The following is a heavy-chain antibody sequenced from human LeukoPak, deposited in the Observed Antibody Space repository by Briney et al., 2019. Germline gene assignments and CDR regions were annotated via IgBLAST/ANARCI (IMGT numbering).Heavy chain of an antibody. J-gene: IGHJ4*02. CDR2: ISYDGSNK. D-gene: IGHD3-22*01. CDR3: ARINYYDSSGSYYFDY. CDR1: GFTFSSNA. Sequence: GGSLRLSCAASGFTFSSNAMHWVRQAPGKGLEWVAIISYDGSNKYYADSVKGRFTISRDKSKNTLYLQMNSLRAEDTALYYCARINYYDSSGSYYFDYWGQGTLVTVSS. V-gene: IGHV3-30*04.